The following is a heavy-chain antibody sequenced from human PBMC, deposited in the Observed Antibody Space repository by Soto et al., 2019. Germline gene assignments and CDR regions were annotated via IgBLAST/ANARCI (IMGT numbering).Heavy chain of an antibody. J-gene: IGHJ4*02. CDR3: ARDLGGWPDY. D-gene: IGHD2-15*01. CDR2: INAGNGNT. CDR1: GYTFTSYA. Sequence: GASVKVSCKASGYTFTSYAMHWVRQAPGQRLEWTGWINAGNGNTKYSQKFQGRVTITRDTSASTAYMELSSLGPEDTAVYYCARDLGGWPDYWGQGTLVTVSS. V-gene: IGHV1-3*01.